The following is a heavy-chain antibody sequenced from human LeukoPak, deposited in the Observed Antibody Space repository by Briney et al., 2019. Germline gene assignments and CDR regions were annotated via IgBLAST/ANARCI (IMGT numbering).Heavy chain of an antibody. CDR3: AREIRDCSSTSCYNYYGMDV. J-gene: IGHJ6*02. CDR1: GYRFTGYY. Sequence: ASVKVSCKASGYRFTGYYLHWVRQAPGQGLEWMGRINPNSGGTNYAQKFQGRVTMTRDTSISTAYMELSRLRSDDTAVYYCAREIRDCSSTSCYNYYGMDVWGQGTTVTVSS. D-gene: IGHD2-2*01. CDR2: INPNSGGT. V-gene: IGHV1-2*06.